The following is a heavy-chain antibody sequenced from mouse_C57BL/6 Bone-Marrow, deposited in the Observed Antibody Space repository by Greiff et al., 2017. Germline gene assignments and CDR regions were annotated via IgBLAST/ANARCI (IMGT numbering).Heavy chain of an antibody. V-gene: IGHV2-2*01. Sequence: VQLQQSGPGLVQPSQSLSITCTVSGFSLTSYGVHWVRQSPGKGLEWLGVIWSGGSTDYNAAFISRLSISKDNSKSQVFFKMNSLQADDTAIYYCASQDYYYGSRGGAMDYWGQGTSGTVSS. CDR2: IWSGGST. D-gene: IGHD1-1*01. CDR1: GFSLTSYG. CDR3: ASQDYYYGSRGGAMDY. J-gene: IGHJ4*01.